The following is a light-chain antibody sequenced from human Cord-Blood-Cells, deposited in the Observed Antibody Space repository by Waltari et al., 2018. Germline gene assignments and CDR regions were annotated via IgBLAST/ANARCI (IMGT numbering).Light chain of an antibody. V-gene: IGKV1-5*03. CDR1: QSISSW. Sequence: DIQMTQSPSTLSASVGDRVTIPCRASQSISSWLAWYQQTPGKAPKLLIYKASSLESGVPSRFSGSGSGTEFTLTISSLQPDDFATYYCQQYNSYSETFGQGTKLEIK. CDR2: KAS. CDR3: QQYNSYSET. J-gene: IGKJ2*01.